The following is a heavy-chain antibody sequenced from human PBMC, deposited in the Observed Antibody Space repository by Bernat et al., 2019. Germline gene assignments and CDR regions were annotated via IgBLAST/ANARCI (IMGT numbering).Heavy chain of an antibody. CDR3: AGDWHYWFDY. CDR1: GFTFSSYE. V-gene: IGHV3-48*03. Sequence: EVQLVESGGGLVQPGGSLRLSCAASGFTFSSYEMNWVRQAPAKGLEWVSYISSSGSTIYSAVSVKGRFTISRDKPKNSLYLQMNRLRAEDTAAYYCAGDWHYWFDYWGQGTLVTVSS. D-gene: IGHD1-7*01. J-gene: IGHJ4*02. CDR2: ISSSGSTI.